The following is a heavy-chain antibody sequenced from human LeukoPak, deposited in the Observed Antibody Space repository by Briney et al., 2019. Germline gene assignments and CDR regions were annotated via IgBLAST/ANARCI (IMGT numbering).Heavy chain of an antibody. J-gene: IGHJ6*03. CDR1: GSTFSSYS. CDR2: ISSSSYI. V-gene: IGHV3-21*01. CDR3: ARAPITMVRGRGYYYYMDV. Sequence: PGGSLRLSCAASGSTFSSYSMNWVRQAPGKGLEWVSSISSSSYIYYADSVKGRFTISRDNAKNSLYLQMNSLRAEDTAVYYCARAPITMVRGRGYYYYMDVWGKGTTVTVSS. D-gene: IGHD3-10*01.